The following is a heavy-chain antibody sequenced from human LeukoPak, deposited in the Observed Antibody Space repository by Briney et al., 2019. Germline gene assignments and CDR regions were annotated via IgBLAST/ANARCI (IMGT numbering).Heavy chain of an antibody. Sequence: AASVKVSCKASGGTFSSYAIGWVRQAPGQGLEWMGGIIPIFGTANYAQKFQGRVTITTDESTSTAYMELSSLRSEDTAVYYCARDRGDIVVVPAYNWFDPWGQGTLVTVSS. CDR3: ARDRGDIVVVPAYNWFDP. D-gene: IGHD2-2*01. CDR1: GGTFSSYA. J-gene: IGHJ5*02. CDR2: IIPIFGTA. V-gene: IGHV1-69*05.